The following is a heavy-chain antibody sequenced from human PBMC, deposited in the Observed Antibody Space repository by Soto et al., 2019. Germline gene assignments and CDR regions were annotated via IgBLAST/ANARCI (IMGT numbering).Heavy chain of an antibody. D-gene: IGHD4-17*01. V-gene: IGHV4-34*01. J-gene: IGHJ4*02. CDR3: ARCYGGTLDY. CDR1: GGSFSGYY. CDR2: INHSGST. Sequence: PSETLSLTCAVYGGSFSGYYWNWIRQPPGKGLEWIGEINHSGSTNYNPSLKSRVTISVDTSKNQFSLKLSSVTAADTAVYYCARCYGGTLDYWGQGTLVTV.